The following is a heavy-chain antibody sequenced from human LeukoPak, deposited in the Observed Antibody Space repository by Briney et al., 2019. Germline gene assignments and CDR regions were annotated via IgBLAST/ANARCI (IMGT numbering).Heavy chain of an antibody. D-gene: IGHD2-15*01. J-gene: IGHJ4*02. CDR1: GFIFSNYE. CDR3: ARALVADK. V-gene: IGHV3-48*03. Sequence: GGSLRLSCAASGFIFSNYEMNWVRQAPGKGLEWISYINSGATPIYYADSVKGRFTISRDNAKNSLYLQMNSLRAEDTAVYYCARALVADKWGQGTLVTVSS. CDR2: INSGATPI.